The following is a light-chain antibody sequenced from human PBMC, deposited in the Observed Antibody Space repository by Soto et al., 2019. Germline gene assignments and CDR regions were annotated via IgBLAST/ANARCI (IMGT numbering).Light chain of an antibody. V-gene: IGKV3-11*01. CDR3: QQRSNSPPLT. Sequence: EIVLTQSPATLSLSPGKRATLSCRASQSVSSYLAWYQQKPGQAPRLLIYAASNRATGTPARFSGSGSGTDFTLTISSLEPEDFAVYYCQQRSNSPPLTFGGGTKVEIK. CDR2: AAS. J-gene: IGKJ4*01. CDR1: QSVSSY.